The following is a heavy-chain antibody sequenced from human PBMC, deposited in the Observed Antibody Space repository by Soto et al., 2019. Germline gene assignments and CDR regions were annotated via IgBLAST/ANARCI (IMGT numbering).Heavy chain of an antibody. CDR3: AREQPPGHFYFGMEV. Sequence: QVQLVQSGAEVKEPGASVKVSCKASGYTFATYGISWVRQAPGQGLEWMGWISAYNGNTNYAEKLQGRLTMTTDTSTTTVYMELRSLRSDDTAVYYCAREQPPGHFYFGMEVWGQGTTVTVSS. CDR2: ISAYNGNT. J-gene: IGHJ6*02. CDR1: GYTFATYG. D-gene: IGHD6-13*01. V-gene: IGHV1-18*01.